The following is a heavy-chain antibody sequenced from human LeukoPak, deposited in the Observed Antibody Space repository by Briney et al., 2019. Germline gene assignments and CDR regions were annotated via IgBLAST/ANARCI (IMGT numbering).Heavy chain of an antibody. CDR3: ARSPDNYYDSSAYYFDY. J-gene: IGHJ4*02. V-gene: IGHV3-11*01. D-gene: IGHD3-22*01. Sequence: PGGSLRLSCAASGFTFSDYYMSWIRQAPGKGLEWVSYISSSGSTIYYADSVKGRFTISRDNAKNSLYLQMNSLRAEDTAVYYCARSPDNYYDSSAYYFDYWGQGTLVTVSS. CDR2: ISSSGSTI. CDR1: GFTFSDYY.